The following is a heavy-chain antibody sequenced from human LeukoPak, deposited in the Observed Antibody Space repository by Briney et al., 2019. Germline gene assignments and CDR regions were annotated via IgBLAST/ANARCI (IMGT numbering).Heavy chain of an antibody. D-gene: IGHD4-17*01. CDR2: IYYSGST. CDR1: GGSISSYY. CDR3: ARHEFDYGDPDAFDI. J-gene: IGHJ3*02. Sequence: KPSETLSLTCTVSGGSISSYYWSWIRQPPGKGLEWIGYIYYSGSTNYNPSLKSRVTISVDTSKNQFSLKLSSVTAADTAVYYCARHEFDYGDPDAFDIWGQGTMVTVSS. V-gene: IGHV4-59*08.